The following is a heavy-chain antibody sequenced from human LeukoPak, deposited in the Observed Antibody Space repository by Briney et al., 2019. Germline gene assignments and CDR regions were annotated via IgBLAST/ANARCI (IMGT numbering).Heavy chain of an antibody. J-gene: IGHJ4*02. CDR2: IRNRANSYAT. CDR1: GFTFSGSA. CDR3: TRLGMLGTAAVDY. V-gene: IGHV3-73*01. Sequence: PGGSLRLSCAASGFTFSGSAMHWVRQASGKGLEWVGRIRNRANSYATAYAVSVKGRFTISRDDSKSTAYLQMNSLKTEDTAVYYCTRLGMLGTAAVDYWGQGTLVTVSS. D-gene: IGHD6-25*01.